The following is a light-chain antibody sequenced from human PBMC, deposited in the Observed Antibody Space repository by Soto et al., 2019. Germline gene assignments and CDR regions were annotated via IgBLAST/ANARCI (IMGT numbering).Light chain of an antibody. J-gene: IGKJ1*01. CDR3: QQSFTTGT. CDR1: QRVGNF. Sequence: DIQMTQSPSSLSASVGDRVTITCRARQRVGNFLNWYQQKPGLPPKYLIYAASNLQSGVPSRFSGCGSGTDFTLTISNLQPEDFATDYCQQSFTTGTFGQGTKVDVK. V-gene: IGKV1-39*01. CDR2: AAS.